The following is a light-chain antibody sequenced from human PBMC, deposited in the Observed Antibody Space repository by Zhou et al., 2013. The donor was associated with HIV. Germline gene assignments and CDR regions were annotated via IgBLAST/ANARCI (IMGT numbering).Light chain of an antibody. CDR3: QQSYSTTRT. V-gene: IGKV1-5*03. Sequence: DIQMTQSPSTLSASVGDRVTIACRASQSISNWLAWYQKRPGKAPKLLISKASSLESGVPLRFSGSGSGTDFTLTISSLQPEDFATYYCQQSYSTTRTFGGGTKVEI. J-gene: IGKJ4*01. CDR1: QSISNW. CDR2: KAS.